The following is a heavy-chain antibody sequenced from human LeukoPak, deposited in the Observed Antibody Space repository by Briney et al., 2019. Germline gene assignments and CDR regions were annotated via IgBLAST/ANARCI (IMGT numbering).Heavy chain of an antibody. D-gene: IGHD2-2*01. V-gene: IGHV2-70*11. Sequence: ESGPTLVNPTQTLTLTCTFSGFSLSNNGMCVTWIRQPPGKALEWLARIDWDDDKYYSASLKTRLTISKGTSKNQVVLTMTNMDPVDTATYYCARIRGPYCGTTTCSFEDFWGQGTLVTVYS. CDR1: GFSLSNNGMC. CDR2: IDWDDDK. J-gene: IGHJ4*02. CDR3: ARIRGPYCGTTTCSFEDF.